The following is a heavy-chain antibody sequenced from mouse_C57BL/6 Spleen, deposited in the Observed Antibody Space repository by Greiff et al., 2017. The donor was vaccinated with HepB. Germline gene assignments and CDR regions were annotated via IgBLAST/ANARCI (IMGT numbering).Heavy chain of an antibody. CDR2: IDPEDGET. D-gene: IGHD1-1*01. V-gene: IGHV14-2*01. CDR3: ARSSSQYYFDY. Sequence: DVKLQQSGAELVKPGASVKLSCTASGFNIKDYYMHWVKQRPEQGLEWIGRIDPEDGETKYAPKFQGKATITADTSSNTAYLQLSSLTSEDTAVYYCARSSSQYYFDYWGQGTTLTVSS. J-gene: IGHJ2*01. CDR1: GFNIKDYY.